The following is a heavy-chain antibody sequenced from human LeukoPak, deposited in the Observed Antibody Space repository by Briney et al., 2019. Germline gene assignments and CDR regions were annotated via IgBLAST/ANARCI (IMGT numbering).Heavy chain of an antibody. CDR3: ARGRGGDGYNWLCYFDY. CDR2: ISYDGSNK. CDR1: GFTFSSYA. J-gene: IGHJ4*02. Sequence: GGSLRLSCAASGFTFSSYAMHCVRQAPGKGLEWVAVISYDGSNKYYADSVKGRFTISRDNSKNTLYLQMNSLRSEDTAVYYCARGRGGDGYNWLCYFDYWGQGTLVTVSS. D-gene: IGHD5-24*01. V-gene: IGHV3-30-3*01.